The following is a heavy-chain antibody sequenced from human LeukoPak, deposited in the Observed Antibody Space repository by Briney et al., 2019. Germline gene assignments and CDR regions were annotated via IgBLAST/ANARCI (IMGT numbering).Heavy chain of an antibody. Sequence: GGSLRLSCEASGFTFSNSAMSWVRQAPGKGLEWVSGISASGHYTYNADSAKGRFTISRDNSKNTLYLQMNSLRAEDTALYYCAKDGSWGDFYFYFYIDVWGKGTTVTVSS. CDR2: ISASGHYT. V-gene: IGHV3-23*01. CDR3: AKDGSWGDFYFYFYIDV. CDR1: GFTFSNSA. J-gene: IGHJ6*03. D-gene: IGHD3-16*01.